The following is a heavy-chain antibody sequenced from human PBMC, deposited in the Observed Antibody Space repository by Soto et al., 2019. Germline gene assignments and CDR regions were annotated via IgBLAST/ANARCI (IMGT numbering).Heavy chain of an antibody. CDR3: ATLSGY. CDR1: GYTFTSHY. V-gene: IGHV1-46*01. Sequence: ASVKVSCKASGYTFTSHYMHLVRQAPGQGLEWMGLINPSAGSTSYAQSFQGRVTMTRDTSTSTVFMDLSSLGSEDTAIYYCATLSGYWGQGTLVTVYS. J-gene: IGHJ4*02. D-gene: IGHD3-10*01. CDR2: INPSAGST.